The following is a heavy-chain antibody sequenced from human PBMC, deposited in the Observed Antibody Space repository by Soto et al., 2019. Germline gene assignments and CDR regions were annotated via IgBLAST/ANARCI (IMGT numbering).Heavy chain of an antibody. CDR1: GFSFSDYY. Sequence: PGGSLRLSCLASGFSFSDYYMNWIRQAPGKGLEWVSYISENGRTRRHADSVEGRFTISRDNAKKSVYLQMDSLRAEDTAVYYCVKDLGTTVIPYWGQGTLATVSS. CDR3: VKDLGTTVIPY. D-gene: IGHD1-1*01. V-gene: IGHV3-11*01. J-gene: IGHJ4*02. CDR2: ISENGRTR.